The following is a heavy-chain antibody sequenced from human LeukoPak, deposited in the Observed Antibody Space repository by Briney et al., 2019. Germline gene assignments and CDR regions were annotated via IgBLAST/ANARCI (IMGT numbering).Heavy chain of an antibody. CDR1: GGSISSYY. Sequence: SETLSLTCTVSGGSISSYYWSWIRQPPGKGLEWIAYIYSSGSTSYNPSLKSRVTISIDTSKSQFSLKLGSVTAADTAIYYCARSPYYDRDGYQFDYWGQGTLVTVSS. J-gene: IGHJ4*02. CDR2: IYSSGST. D-gene: IGHD3-22*01. V-gene: IGHV4-59*08. CDR3: ARSPYYDRDGYQFDY.